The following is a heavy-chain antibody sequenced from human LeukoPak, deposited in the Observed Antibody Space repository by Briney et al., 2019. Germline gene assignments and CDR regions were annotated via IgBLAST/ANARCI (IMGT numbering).Heavy chain of an antibody. V-gene: IGHV3-7*03. J-gene: IGHJ4*02. D-gene: IGHD5-24*01. Sequence: GGSLRLSCAASGFMFSSNWMSWVRLAPGKGLEWVANIKEDGTETYYVDSVKGRFTISRDNAKNSLYLQMNSLRVEDTAVYYCAKEGRSLQTYWGQGTLVTVSS. CDR2: IKEDGTET. CDR1: GFMFSSNW. CDR3: AKEGRSLQTY.